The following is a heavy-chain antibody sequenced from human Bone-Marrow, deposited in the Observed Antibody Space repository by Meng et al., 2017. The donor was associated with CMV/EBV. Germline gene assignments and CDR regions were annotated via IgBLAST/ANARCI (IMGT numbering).Heavy chain of an antibody. CDR1: GGSISSGDYY. CDR3: ARDRGRYQLATENWFDP. V-gene: IGHV4-30-4*08. D-gene: IGHD2-2*01. Sequence: LRLSCTVSGGSISSGDYYWSWIRQPPGKGLEWIGYIYYSGSTYYNPSLKSRVTISVDTSKNQFSLKLSSVTAADTAVYYCARDRGRYQLATENWFDPWGQGTLVTVSS. J-gene: IGHJ5*02. CDR2: IYYSGST.